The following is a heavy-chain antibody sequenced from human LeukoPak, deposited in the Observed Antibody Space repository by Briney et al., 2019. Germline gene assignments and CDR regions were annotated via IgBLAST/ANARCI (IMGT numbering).Heavy chain of an antibody. Sequence: GGSRRLSCAAPGFSFSSYAMTWVRQAPGKGLEWVSVISGSGGNTYYADSVKGRFTISRDNSNNTLFLQMNSLRAEDTAVYYCAKDYSNPYTMDVWGQGTTVTVSS. J-gene: IGHJ6*02. CDR2: ISGSGGNT. CDR3: AKDYSNPYTMDV. CDR1: GFSFSSYA. D-gene: IGHD3-10*01. V-gene: IGHV3-23*01.